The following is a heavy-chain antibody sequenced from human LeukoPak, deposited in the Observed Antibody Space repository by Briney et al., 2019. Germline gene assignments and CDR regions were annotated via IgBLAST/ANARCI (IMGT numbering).Heavy chain of an antibody. Sequence: GGSLRLSCAASGFTFSSYSMNWVRQAPGKGLEWVSSISSSSSYIYYADSVKGRFTISRDNAKNSLYLQMNSLRAEDTAVYHCAKGGIPTGPYYYFYYMDVWGNGTTVTVSS. CDR1: GFTFSSYS. V-gene: IGHV3-21*01. J-gene: IGHJ6*03. D-gene: IGHD3/OR15-3a*01. CDR3: AKGGIPTGPYYYFYYMDV. CDR2: ISSSSSYI.